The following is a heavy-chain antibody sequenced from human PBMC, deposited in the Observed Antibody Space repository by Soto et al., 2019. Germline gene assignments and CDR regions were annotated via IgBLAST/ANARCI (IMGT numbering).Heavy chain of an antibody. CDR1: GFTFSSYA. V-gene: IGHV3-23*01. CDR2: ISGSGGST. D-gene: IGHD3-22*01. Sequence: GSLRLSCASSGFTFSSYAMSWVRQAPGQGLEWISAISGSGGSTYYADSVKGRFTISRDNSKNTLYLKMNSLRAEDTAVFYCAIERITIIVVEGAFDIWGQGTMVTVSS. CDR3: AIERITIIVVEGAFDI. J-gene: IGHJ3*02.